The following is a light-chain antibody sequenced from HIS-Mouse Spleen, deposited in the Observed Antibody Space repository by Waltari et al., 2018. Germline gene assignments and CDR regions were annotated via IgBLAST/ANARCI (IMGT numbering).Light chain of an antibody. CDR2: EVS. V-gene: IGLV2-14*01. CDR1: SSDVGGYNY. CDR3: SSYTSSSDVV. J-gene: IGLJ2*01. Sequence: QSALTQPASVSGSPGQSTTISCTGTSSDVGGYNYVSWYQQHPGKAPKLMIYEVSNRPSGVSNRFSGSKSGNTASLTISGLQAEDEADYYCSSYTSSSDVVFGGGTKLTVL.